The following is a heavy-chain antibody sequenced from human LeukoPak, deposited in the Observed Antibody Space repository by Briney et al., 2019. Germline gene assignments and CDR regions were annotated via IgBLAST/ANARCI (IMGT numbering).Heavy chain of an antibody. CDR1: GFTFSSYG. CDR3: AKGGVAVAGTPAEYFQH. CDR2: IRYDGSNK. D-gene: IGHD6-19*01. J-gene: IGHJ1*01. V-gene: IGHV3-30*02. Sequence: GGSLRLSCAASGFTFSSYGMHWVRQAPGKGLEGVAFIRYDGSNKYYADSVKGRFTISRDNSKNTLYLQMNSLRAEDTAVYYCAKGGVAVAGTPAEYFQHWGQGTLVTVSS.